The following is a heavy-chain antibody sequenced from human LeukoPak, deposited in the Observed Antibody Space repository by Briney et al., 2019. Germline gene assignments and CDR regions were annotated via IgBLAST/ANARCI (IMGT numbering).Heavy chain of an antibody. CDR2: ISSSSSTI. D-gene: IGHD3-16*02. V-gene: IGHV3-48*02. CDR1: GFTFSSYS. CDR3: ATVWGSYRDRKAYFDY. Sequence: PGGSLRLSCAASGFTFSSYSMNSVRQAPGKGLEWVSYISSSSSTIYYADSVKGRFTISRDNAKNSLYLQMNSLRDEDTAVYYCATVWGSYRDRKAYFDYWGQGTLVTVSS. J-gene: IGHJ4*02.